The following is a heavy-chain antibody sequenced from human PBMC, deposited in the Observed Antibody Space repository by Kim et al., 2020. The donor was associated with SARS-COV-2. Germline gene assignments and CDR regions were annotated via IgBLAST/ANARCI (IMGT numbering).Heavy chain of an antibody. V-gene: IGHV4-31*02. Sequence: PSLKSRVTISVDTSKNQFSLKLSSVTAADTAVYYCARAPGIVGATDAFDIWGQGTMVTVSS. D-gene: IGHD1-26*01. J-gene: IGHJ3*02. CDR3: ARAPGIVGATDAFDI.